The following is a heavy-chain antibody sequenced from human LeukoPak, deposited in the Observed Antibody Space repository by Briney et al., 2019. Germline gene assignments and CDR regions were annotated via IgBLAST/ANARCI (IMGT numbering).Heavy chain of an antibody. D-gene: IGHD4-17*01. CDR1: GFTFSSYA. Sequence: GGSLRLSCAASGFTFSSYAMHWVRQAPGEGLVWVSRINSDGSTTTYADSVKGRFTISRDNAKNTLYLQMNSLRVEDTAVYYCARSTTHPYYNYMDVWGKGTRSPSP. J-gene: IGHJ6*03. V-gene: IGHV3-74*01. CDR3: ARSTTHPYYNYMDV. CDR2: INSDGSTT.